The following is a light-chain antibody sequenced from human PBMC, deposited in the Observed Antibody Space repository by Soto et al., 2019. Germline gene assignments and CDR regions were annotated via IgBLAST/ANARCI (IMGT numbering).Light chain of an antibody. Sequence: QSALTQPASGSGSPGQSITISCTGSSSDVGGYNYVSWYQQHPGKAPKLMIYEVSNRPSGISNRCSGSKSGNTASLTLSGLQAEDEADYYCSSYTSSSTQVFGGGTKLTVL. V-gene: IGLV2-14*01. CDR3: SSYTSSSTQV. CDR1: SSDVGGYNY. CDR2: EVS. J-gene: IGLJ2*01.